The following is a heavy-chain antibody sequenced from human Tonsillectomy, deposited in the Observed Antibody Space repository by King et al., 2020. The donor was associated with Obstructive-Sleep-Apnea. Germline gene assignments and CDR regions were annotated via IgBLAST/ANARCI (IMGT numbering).Heavy chain of an antibody. D-gene: IGHD5-12*01. CDR1: GGSINSGDYY. CDR2: IYYSGST. CDR3: VGEVGHSGYYISRRDYYYGMDV. Sequence: VQLQESGPGLVKPSQILSLTCTVSGGSINSGDYYWSWIRQPPGKGLEWIGYIYYSGSTYYNPSLKSRVTISVDTSKNQFSLELSSVTAADTAVYYCVGEVGHSGYYISRRDYYYGMDVWGQGTTVTVSS. V-gene: IGHV4-30-4*01. J-gene: IGHJ6*02.